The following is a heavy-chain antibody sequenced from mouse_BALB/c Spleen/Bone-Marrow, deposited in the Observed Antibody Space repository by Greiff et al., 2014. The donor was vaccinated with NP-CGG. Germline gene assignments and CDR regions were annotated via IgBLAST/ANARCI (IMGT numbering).Heavy chain of an antibody. CDR3: ARSGGYDYFDY. V-gene: IGHV1S137*01. CDR1: GYTFTDYA. J-gene: IGHJ2*01. CDR2: ISTYYGDA. Sequence: QVQLQQPGAELVRPGVSVKISCKGSGYTFTDYAMHWVKQSHAKSLEWIGVISTYYGDASYNQKFKGEATMTVDKSSSTAYMELARLTSEDSAIYYCARSGGYDYFDYWGQGTTLTVSS. D-gene: IGHD2-2*01.